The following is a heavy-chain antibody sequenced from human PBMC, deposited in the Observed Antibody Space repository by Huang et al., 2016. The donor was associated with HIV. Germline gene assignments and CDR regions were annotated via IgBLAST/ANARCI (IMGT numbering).Heavy chain of an antibody. D-gene: IGHD3-10*01. CDR1: GGSIRSSDYH. Sequence: QLLLQESGPGLVKPSEALALTCAVSGGSIRSSDYHWGWIRQPPGKGLGWIGSFYDKGRTRYSPSRKSRVTIAVDTSKNLFFLNLTSMTAADTAVYYCARHREGPVAYYSGWGSHLNYMDVWGRGRTVGVSS. J-gene: IGHJ6*03. CDR2: FYDKGRT. V-gene: IGHV4-39*01. CDR3: ARHREGPVAYYSGWGSHLNYMDV.